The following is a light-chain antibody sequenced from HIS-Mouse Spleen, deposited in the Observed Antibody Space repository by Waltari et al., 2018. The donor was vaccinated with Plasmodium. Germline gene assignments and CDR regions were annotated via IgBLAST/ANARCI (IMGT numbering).Light chain of an antibody. CDR3: QQSYSTPPT. V-gene: IGKV1-39*01. CDR2: AAS. J-gene: IGKJ4*01. CDR1: QSINSY. Sequence: DIQMTQSPSSLSSSVVTRSTIPCRASQSINSYLNWYQQKPGKAPKLLIYAASSLQSGVPSRFSGSGSGTDFTLTISSLQPEDFATYYCQQSYSTPPTFGGGTKVEIK.